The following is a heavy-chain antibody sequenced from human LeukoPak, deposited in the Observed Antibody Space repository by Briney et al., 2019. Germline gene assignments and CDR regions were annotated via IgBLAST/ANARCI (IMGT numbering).Heavy chain of an antibody. CDR3: AREGGSSPWSRYQYYMDV. CDR2: INHSGST. D-gene: IGHD6-13*01. CDR1: GGSFSGYY. V-gene: IGHV4-34*01. J-gene: IGHJ6*03. Sequence: PSETLSLTCAVYGGSFSGYYWSWIRQPPGKGLEWLGEINHSGSTNYNPSLKSRVTISADTSKNQFSLKLSSVTAADTAVYYCAREGGSSPWSRYQYYMDVWGKGTTVTVSS.